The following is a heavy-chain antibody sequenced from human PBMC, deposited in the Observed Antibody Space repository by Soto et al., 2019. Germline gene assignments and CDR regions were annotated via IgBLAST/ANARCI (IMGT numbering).Heavy chain of an antibody. CDR3: ARGAGGVVTPENPAESFQH. V-gene: IGHV4-31*03. D-gene: IGHD2-21*02. CDR2: IYYSGST. J-gene: IGHJ1*01. Sequence: QVQLQESGPGLVKPSQTLSLMCSVSGGSISSGAYYWNWIRQHPGKGLEWIGSIYYSGSTYYSPSLKSRLTSSVGTSRTPFSLRVTCVTAAATAVDYCARGAGGVVTPENPAESFQHWGQGTLVTVSS. CDR1: GGSISSGAYY.